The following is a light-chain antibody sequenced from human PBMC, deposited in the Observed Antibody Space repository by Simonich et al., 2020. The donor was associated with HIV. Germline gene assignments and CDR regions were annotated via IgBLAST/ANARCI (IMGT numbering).Light chain of an antibody. CDR1: QSISNY. Sequence: DIQMTQSPSSLSASVGDRVTIPCRTRQSISNYLNWYQQKPGKAPKLLKYAASNLQSGVPSMFSGSGSGTDFTLTISSLQPEDFATYYCQQSYSSLSYTFGLRTKLEIK. J-gene: IGKJ2*01. V-gene: IGKV1-39*01. CDR2: AAS. CDR3: QQSYSSLSYT.